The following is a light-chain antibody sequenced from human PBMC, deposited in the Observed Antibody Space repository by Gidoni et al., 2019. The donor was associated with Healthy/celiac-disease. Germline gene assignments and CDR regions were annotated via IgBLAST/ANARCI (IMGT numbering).Light chain of an antibody. CDR3: QVWDSSSDHRV. V-gene: IGLV3-21*04. CDR2: YDS. J-gene: IGLJ3*02. Sequence: SYVLTQPPSVSVAPGTTARITCGGNNIGSKSVHWYQQKPGQAPVLVIYYDSDRPSGIPERFSGSNSGNTATLTISRVEAGDEADYYCQVWDSSSDHRVFGGGTK. CDR1: NIGSKS.